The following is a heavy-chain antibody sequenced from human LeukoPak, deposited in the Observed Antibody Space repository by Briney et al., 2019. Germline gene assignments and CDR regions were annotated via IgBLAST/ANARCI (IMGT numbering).Heavy chain of an antibody. D-gene: IGHD3-22*01. CDR2: IYYSGST. Sequence: SETLSLTCTVSGGSISSYYWSWIRQPPGKGLEWIGYIYYSGSTNYNPSLKSRVTISVDTSKNQFSLKLSSVTAADTAVYYCARGANYDSSGYYRDYWGQGTLVTVSS. V-gene: IGHV4-59*12. CDR3: ARGANYDSSGYYRDY. CDR1: GGSISSYY. J-gene: IGHJ4*02.